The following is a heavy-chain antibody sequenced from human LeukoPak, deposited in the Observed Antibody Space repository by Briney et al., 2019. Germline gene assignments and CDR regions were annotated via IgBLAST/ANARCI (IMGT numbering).Heavy chain of an antibody. CDR3: TRDPWVYYDSSGYYYGDY. CDR1: GFTFGDYA. J-gene: IGHJ4*02. V-gene: IGHV3-49*04. Sequence: PGGSLRLSCTASGFTFGDYAMSWVRQAPGKGLEWVGFIRSKAYGGTTEYAASVKGRFTISRDDSKSIAYLQMNSLKTEDTAVYYCTRDPWVYYDSSGYYYGDYWGQGTLVTVSS. D-gene: IGHD3-22*01. CDR2: IRSKAYGGTT.